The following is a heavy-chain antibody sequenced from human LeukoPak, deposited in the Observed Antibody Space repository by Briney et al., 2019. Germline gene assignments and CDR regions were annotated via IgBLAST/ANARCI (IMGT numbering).Heavy chain of an antibody. D-gene: IGHD3-22*01. CDR2: ISSNGGST. CDR1: GFTFRSYA. Sequence: SGGSLRLSCTASGFTFRSYAMSWVRQAPGKGLEYVSAISSNGGSTYYADSVKGRFTISRDNSRNTLYLQMNSLRAEDTAVYYCARAPDGYEAFDIWGQGTMVTVSS. J-gene: IGHJ3*02. V-gene: IGHV3-64*04. CDR3: ARAPDGYEAFDI.